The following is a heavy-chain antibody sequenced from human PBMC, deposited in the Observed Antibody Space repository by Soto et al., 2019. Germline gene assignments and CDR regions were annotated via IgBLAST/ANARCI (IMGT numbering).Heavy chain of an antibody. CDR3: AKGIGVRPGTFDY. CDR1: GFTFSSYA. J-gene: IGHJ4*02. CDR2: IGGSGGST. D-gene: IGHD6-6*01. Sequence: PGGSLRLSCSASGFTFSSYAMSWVRQAPGKGLEWVSGIGGSGGSTYYTDSVKGRFTISRDNSKNMLYLQMNSLSAEDTAVYYCAKGIGVRPGTFDYWGQGTPVTVSS. V-gene: IGHV3-23*01.